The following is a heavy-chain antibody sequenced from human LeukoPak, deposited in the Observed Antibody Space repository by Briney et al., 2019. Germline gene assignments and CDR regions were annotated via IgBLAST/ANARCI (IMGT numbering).Heavy chain of an antibody. CDR3: ARQGRYFDY. V-gene: IGHV4-59*08. CDR1: GGSVTTYY. Sequence: SETLSLTCTVSGGSVTTYYWTWIRQPPGKGLEWIGYISNSGSTNYSPSLKGRVTMSLDTSKNQFSLKLNSATAADTAVYYCARQGRYFDYWGQGTLVTVSS. J-gene: IGHJ4*02. CDR2: ISNSGST.